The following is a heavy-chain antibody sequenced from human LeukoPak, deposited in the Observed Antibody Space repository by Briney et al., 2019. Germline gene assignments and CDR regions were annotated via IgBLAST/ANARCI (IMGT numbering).Heavy chain of an antibody. CDR1: GGSISSSSYY. J-gene: IGHJ4*02. V-gene: IGHV4-39*01. CDR2: IYYSGST. D-gene: IGHD2-2*01. CDR3: ARPSDQLLFGIDY. Sequence: SETLSLTCTVSGGSISSSSYYWGWIRQPPGKGLEWIGSIYYSGSTYYHPSLKSRVTISVDTSKNQFSLKLSSVTAADTAVYYCARPSDQLLFGIDYWGQGTLVTVSS.